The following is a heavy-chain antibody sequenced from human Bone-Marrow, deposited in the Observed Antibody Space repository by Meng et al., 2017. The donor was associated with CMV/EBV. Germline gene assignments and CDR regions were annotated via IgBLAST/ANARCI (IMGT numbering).Heavy chain of an antibody. CDR1: GFTFSSYT. CDR2: ISSGSTSI. Sequence: GESLKISCTASGFTFSSYTMNWVRQAPGKGLEWDSSISSGSTSIYYTDSVRGRFAISRDNAKNSLYLQMNSLRAEDTAVYYCAREDVIPVAPFDYWGQGTLVTVSS. D-gene: IGHD2-2*01. CDR3: AREDVIPVAPFDY. V-gene: IGHV3-21*01. J-gene: IGHJ4*02.